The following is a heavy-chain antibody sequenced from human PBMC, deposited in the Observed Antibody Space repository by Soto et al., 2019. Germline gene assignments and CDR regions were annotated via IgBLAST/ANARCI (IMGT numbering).Heavy chain of an antibody. CDR1: GYTFTSYY. CDR2: INPSGGST. V-gene: IGHV1-46*01. Sequence: ASVKVSCKASGYTFTSYYMHWVRQAPGQGLEWMGIINPSGGSTSYAQKFQGRVTITADKSTSTAYMELSSLRSEDTAVYYCERQCINMVRGDSNFDYWGQGTLVTVSS. J-gene: IGHJ4*02. CDR3: ERQCINMVRGDSNFDY. D-gene: IGHD3-10*01.